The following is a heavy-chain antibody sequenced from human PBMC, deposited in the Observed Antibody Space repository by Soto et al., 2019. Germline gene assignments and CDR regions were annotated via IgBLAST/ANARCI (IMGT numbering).Heavy chain of an antibody. V-gene: IGHV3-33*01. CDR2: IWYLGSNK. CDR1: GFTFSNYG. CDR3: ARYDYSSSMDV. J-gene: IGHJ6*02. Sequence: QVQLVESGGGVVQPGMSLRLSCAASGFTFSNYGMHWVRQAAGKGLEWVTVIWYLGSNKYYADSVKGRFTISRDNSKNTLYLQMNSLGAEDTAVYYCARYDYSSSMDVWGQGTTVTVSS. D-gene: IGHD4-4*01.